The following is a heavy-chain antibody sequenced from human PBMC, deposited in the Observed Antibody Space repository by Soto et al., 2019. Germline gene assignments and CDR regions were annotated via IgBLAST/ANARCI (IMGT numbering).Heavy chain of an antibody. CDR3: AKDGEYYFDY. CDR2: ISYDGSNK. Sequence: HPGGSLRLSCAASGFTFSSYGMHWVRQAPGKGLEWVAVISYDGSNKYYADSVKGRFTISRDNSKNTLYLQMNSLRAEDTAVYYCAKDGEYYFDYWGQGTLVTVSS. V-gene: IGHV3-30*18. J-gene: IGHJ4*02. CDR1: GFTFSSYG. D-gene: IGHD3-10*01.